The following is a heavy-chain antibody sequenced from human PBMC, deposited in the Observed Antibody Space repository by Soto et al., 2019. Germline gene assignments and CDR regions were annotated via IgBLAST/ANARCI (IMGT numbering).Heavy chain of an antibody. V-gene: IGHV4-59*01. CDR2: IYYSGST. CDR1: CGSISSYY. CDR3: ALYDFWSGYYTFDF. D-gene: IGHD3-3*01. Sequence: ASETLSLTCTVSCGSISSYYWSWIRQPPGKGLEWIGYIYYSGSTNYNPSLKSRVTISVDTSKNQFSLKLSSVTAADTAVYYCALYDFWSGYYTFDFWGQGSLVTVSS. J-gene: IGHJ4*02.